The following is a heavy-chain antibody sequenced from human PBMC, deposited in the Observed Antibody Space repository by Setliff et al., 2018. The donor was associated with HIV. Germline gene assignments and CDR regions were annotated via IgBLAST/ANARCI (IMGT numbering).Heavy chain of an antibody. CDR2: VYYDAST. V-gene: IGHV4-59*08. D-gene: IGHD1-7*01. Sequence: PSETLSLTCTVSGGSISTHYWSWIRQPPGKGLEWIGTVYYDASTIYTPSLNSRVTISVDTSKNQFSLKLSSVTATDTAMYYCASANWNYLGYWFDPWGQGTLVTVSS. CDR1: GGSISTHY. J-gene: IGHJ5*02. CDR3: ASANWNYLGYWFDP.